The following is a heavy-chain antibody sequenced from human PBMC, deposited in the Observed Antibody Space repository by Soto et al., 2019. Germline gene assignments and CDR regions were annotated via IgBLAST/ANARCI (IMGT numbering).Heavy chain of an antibody. D-gene: IGHD3-3*01. CDR2: IIPIFGTA. V-gene: IGHV1-69*13. Sequence: SVKVSCKASGGTFSSYAISWVRQAPGQGLEWMGEIIPIFGTANYAQKFQGRVTITADESTSTAYMELSSLRSEDTAVYYCARANYDFWSGTQNNWFDPWGQGTLVTVSS. CDR3: ARANYDFWSGTQNNWFDP. CDR1: GGTFSSYA. J-gene: IGHJ5*02.